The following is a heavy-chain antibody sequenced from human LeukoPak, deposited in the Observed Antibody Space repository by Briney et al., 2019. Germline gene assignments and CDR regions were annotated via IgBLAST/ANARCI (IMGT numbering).Heavy chain of an antibody. Sequence: SETLSLTCTVSGGSINSYYWGWIRQPPGKGLEWIGSIYYSGSTYYNPSLKSRVTISVDTSKNQFSLKLSSVTAADTAVYYCARVGAENYYDSSGSPVWGQGTLVTVSS. CDR3: ARVGAENYYDSSGSPV. CDR1: GGSINSYY. V-gene: IGHV4-39*07. CDR2: IYYSGST. J-gene: IGHJ4*02. D-gene: IGHD3-22*01.